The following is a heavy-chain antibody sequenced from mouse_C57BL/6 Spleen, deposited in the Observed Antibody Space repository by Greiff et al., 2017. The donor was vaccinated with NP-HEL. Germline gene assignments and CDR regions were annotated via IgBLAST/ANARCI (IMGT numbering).Heavy chain of an antibody. Sequence: QVQLKQSGPELVKPGASVKISCKASGYAFSSSWMNWVKQRPGKGLEWIGRIYPGDGDTNYNGKFKGKATLTADKSSSTAYMQLSSLTSEDSAVYFCARGGGKTGFFDYWGQGTTLTVSS. D-gene: IGHD4-1*01. CDR1: GYAFSSSW. J-gene: IGHJ2*01. CDR2: IYPGDGDT. V-gene: IGHV1-82*01. CDR3: ARGGGKTGFFDY.